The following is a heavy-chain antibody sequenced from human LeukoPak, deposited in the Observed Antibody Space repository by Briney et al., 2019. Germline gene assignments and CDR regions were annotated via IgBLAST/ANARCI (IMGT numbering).Heavy chain of an antibody. D-gene: IGHD3-3*01. CDR3: ARVSTYNFWSGSYSTTYYMDV. V-gene: IGHV1-3*01. J-gene: IGHJ6*03. Sequence: ASVKVSCKASGYTVTSYAMHWVRQAPGQRLEWMGWINAGNGNRKYSQKFQGRVTITRDTSASTAYMELSSLRSEDTAVYYCARVSTYNFWSGSYSTTYYMDVWGKGTTVTVSS. CDR2: INAGNGNR. CDR1: GYTVTSYA.